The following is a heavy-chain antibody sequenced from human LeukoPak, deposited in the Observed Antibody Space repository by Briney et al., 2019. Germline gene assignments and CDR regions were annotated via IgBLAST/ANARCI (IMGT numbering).Heavy chain of an antibody. CDR3: ARGPIVVVPAAMVDP. D-gene: IGHD2-2*01. V-gene: IGHV3-21*01. J-gene: IGHJ5*02. Sequence: PGGSLRLSCAASGFTFSSYSMSWVSQAPGKGLEWVSSISSSSYIYYADSVKGRFTISRDNAKNSLYLQMNSLRAEDTAVYYCARGPIVVVPAAMVDPWGQGTLVTVSS. CDR2: ISSSSYI. CDR1: GFTFSSYS.